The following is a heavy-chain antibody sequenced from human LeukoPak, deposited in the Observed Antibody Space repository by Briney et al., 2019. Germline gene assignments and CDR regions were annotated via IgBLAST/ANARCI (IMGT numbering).Heavy chain of an antibody. J-gene: IGHJ4*02. D-gene: IGHD6-13*01. V-gene: IGHV3-74*01. CDR2: INSDGSST. Sequence: GGSLRLSCAASGCTFSSYWRHWVRQAPGKGLVWLSRINSDGSSTYYAGSVKARFTISRDNAQNPLSLQVNSLRAEDTAMYYCARAIAVTGTSYWGQGTLVTVSS. CDR1: GCTFSSYW. CDR3: ARAIAVTGTSY.